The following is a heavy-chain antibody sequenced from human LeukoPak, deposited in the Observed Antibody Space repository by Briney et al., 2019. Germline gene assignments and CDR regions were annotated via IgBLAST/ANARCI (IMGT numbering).Heavy chain of an antibody. CDR3: ASGGGLILPHDY. CDR2: MNPNSGNT. D-gene: IGHD2-21*01. V-gene: IGHV1-8*03. J-gene: IGHJ4*02. CDR1: GYTFTSYD. Sequence: ASVKVSCKASGYTFTSYDINWVRQATGQGLEWMGWMNPNSGNTGYAQKFQGRVTITRNTSISTAYMELSSLRSEDTAVYYCASGGGLILPHDYWGQGTLVAVSS.